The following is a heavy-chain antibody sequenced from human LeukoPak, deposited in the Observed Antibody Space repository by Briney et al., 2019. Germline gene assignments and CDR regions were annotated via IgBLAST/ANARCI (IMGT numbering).Heavy chain of an antibody. D-gene: IGHD6-13*01. CDR1: GYTLTGYY. J-gene: IGHJ4*02. Sequence: ASVKVSCKASGYTLTGYYLHWVRQAPGQGLEWMGWINPNSGVTNFAQKFQGRVTMTRDTSISTAYMDLSRLRSDDTAVYYCARGIAAAGTFDYWGQGSLVTVSS. V-gene: IGHV1-2*02. CDR3: ARGIAAAGTFDY. CDR2: INPNSGVT.